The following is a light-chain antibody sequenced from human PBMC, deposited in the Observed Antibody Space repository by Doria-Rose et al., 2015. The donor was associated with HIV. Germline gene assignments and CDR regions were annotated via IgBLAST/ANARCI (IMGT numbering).Light chain of an antibody. CDR1: QGITSN. CDR2: TAT. Sequence: LSASVGDRVIITCRASQGITSNLNWYQQKAGKAPKLLIFTATTLQSGVPSRFSGGGSGTDFTLTVSSLQPEDFATYYCQQTYSFPYSFGQGTKLDIE. V-gene: IGKV1-39*01. J-gene: IGKJ2*01. CDR3: QQTYSFPYS.